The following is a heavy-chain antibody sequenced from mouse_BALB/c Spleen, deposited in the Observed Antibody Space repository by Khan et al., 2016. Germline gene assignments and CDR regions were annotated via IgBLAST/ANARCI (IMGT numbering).Heavy chain of an antibody. CDR2: IWGDGST. CDR3: ARDGWGYYAMDY. D-gene: IGHD2-2*01. CDR1: GFSIIAYG. Sequence: VQLKQSGPGLVAPSQSLSITCTVSGFSIIAYGVNWVRQPPGKGLEWLGMIWGDGSTDYNSAPKSRLNFTKDNSKSQAFLKMNSLRTDDTARYYCARDGWGYYAMDYWGQGTSVTVSS. V-gene: IGHV2-6-7*01. J-gene: IGHJ4*01.